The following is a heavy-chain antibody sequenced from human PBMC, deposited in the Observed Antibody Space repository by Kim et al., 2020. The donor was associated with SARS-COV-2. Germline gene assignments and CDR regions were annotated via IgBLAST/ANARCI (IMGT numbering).Heavy chain of an antibody. CDR3: ATPGYYYYGMDV. CDR2: FDPEDGDT. J-gene: IGHJ6*02. Sequence: ASVKVSCKVSGYTLTELSMHWVRQAPGKGLEWMGGFDPEDGDTIYAQKFQGRVTMTEDTSTDTAYMELSSLRSEDTAVYYCATPGYYYYGMDVWGQGTTVTVSS. CDR1: GYTLTELS. V-gene: IGHV1-24*01.